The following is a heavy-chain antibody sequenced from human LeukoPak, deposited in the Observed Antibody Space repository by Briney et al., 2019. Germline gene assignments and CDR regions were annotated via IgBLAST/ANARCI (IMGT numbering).Heavy chain of an antibody. J-gene: IGHJ4*02. CDR2: INHSGST. CDR3: ARGPYYYDSSGYYYNDY. Sequence: PSETLSLTCAVYGGSFSGYYWSWIRQPPGKGLEWIGEINHSGSTNYNPSLKSRVTISVDTSKNQFSLKLSPVTAADTAVYYCARGPYYYDSSGYYYNDYWGQGTLVTVSS. CDR1: GGSFSGYY. D-gene: IGHD3-22*01. V-gene: IGHV4-34*01.